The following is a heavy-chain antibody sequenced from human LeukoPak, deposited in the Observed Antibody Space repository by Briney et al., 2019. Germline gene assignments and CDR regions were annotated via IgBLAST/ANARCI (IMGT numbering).Heavy chain of an antibody. CDR2: IIPILGIA. CDR3: ARARSTRNTPSFDY. Sequence: GASVKVSCKASGGGFTFTSHAISWVRQAPGQGLEWMGRIIPILGIANYAQKFQGRVTITADKSTSTAYMELSSLRSEDTAVYYCARARSTRNTPSFDYWAREPWSPSPQ. J-gene: IGHJ4*02. V-gene: IGHV1-69*04. D-gene: IGHD1-26*01. CDR1: GGGFTFTSHA.